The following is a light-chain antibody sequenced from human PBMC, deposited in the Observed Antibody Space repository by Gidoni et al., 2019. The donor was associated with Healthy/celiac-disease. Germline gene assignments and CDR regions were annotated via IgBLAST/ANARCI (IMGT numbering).Light chain of an antibody. V-gene: IGKV3-15*01. CDR3: QQYNNWPPLT. CDR1: QSVSSN. CDR2: GAS. J-gene: IGKJ4*01. Sequence: EIVMTQSPATLSVSPGERATLSCRASQSVSSNLAWYQQKPGQAPRLLIYGASPRATGIPARFSGSRSGTEFTLTLSSLQSEDFAVYYCQQYNNWPPLTFGGXTQVEIK.